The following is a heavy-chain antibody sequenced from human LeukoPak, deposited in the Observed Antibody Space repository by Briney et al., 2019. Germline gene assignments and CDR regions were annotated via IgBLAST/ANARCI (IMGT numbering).Heavy chain of an antibody. Sequence: GGSLRLSCLTSGFTLSTNAMSWVRQAPGKGLEWISGISGSGASTYYADSVKGRFTISRDDSRNTLYLQMNSLRGDDTAVYYCALTYAWGQGTLVTVSS. J-gene: IGHJ5*02. CDR2: ISGSGAST. V-gene: IGHV3-23*01. D-gene: IGHD4-17*01. CDR3: ALTYA. CDR1: GFTLSTNA.